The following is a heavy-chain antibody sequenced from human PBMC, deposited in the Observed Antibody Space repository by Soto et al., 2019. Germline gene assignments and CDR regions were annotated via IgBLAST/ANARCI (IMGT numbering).Heavy chain of an antibody. V-gene: IGHV1-3*01. D-gene: IGHD6-13*01. J-gene: IGHJ4*02. CDR1: GYTFPGYP. CDR2: INAGNGNT. Sequence: ASVKVSCKASGYTFPGYPIHWVRQAPGQGLEWVGWINAGNGNTKFSQNFQDRVNINRDTSASTVYLELSSLRSEDAAVYYCARNVGSGWYDYWGQGTLVTVSS. CDR3: ARNVGSGWYDY.